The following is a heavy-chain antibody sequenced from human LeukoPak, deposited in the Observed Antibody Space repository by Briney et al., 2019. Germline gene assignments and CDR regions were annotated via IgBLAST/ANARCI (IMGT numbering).Heavy chain of an antibody. D-gene: IGHD3-22*01. J-gene: IGHJ4*02. Sequence: GGSLRLSCAASGFTFSSYAMHWVRQAPGKGLEWVAVISYDGSNKYYADSVKGRFTISRDNSKNTLYLQMNSLRAGDTAVYYCASQGYYYDSSGYGDFDYWGQGTLVTVSS. CDR3: ASQGYYYDSSGYGDFDY. CDR2: ISYDGSNK. CDR1: GFTFSSYA. V-gene: IGHV3-30*04.